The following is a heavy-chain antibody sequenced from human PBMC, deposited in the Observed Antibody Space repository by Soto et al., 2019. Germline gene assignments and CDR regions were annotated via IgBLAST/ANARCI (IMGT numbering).Heavy chain of an antibody. J-gene: IGHJ3*02. D-gene: IGHD3-16*01. Sequence: SETLSLTCTVSGGSVSSSNYYWGWIRQPPGKGLEWIGSIYYSGSTSYNSSLKSRVTISVDTSKNQFSLRLRSVTAADTAVYYCASPTLGAFDIWGQGTMVTVSS. CDR1: GGSVSSSNYY. CDR3: ASPTLGAFDI. V-gene: IGHV4-39*01. CDR2: IYYSGST.